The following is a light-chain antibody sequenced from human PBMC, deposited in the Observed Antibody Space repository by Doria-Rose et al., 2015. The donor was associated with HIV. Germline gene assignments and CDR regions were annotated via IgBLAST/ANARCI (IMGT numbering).Light chain of an antibody. CDR2: DGS. V-gene: IGKV3-20*01. Sequence: DIVMTQSPGTLSLSLGERATLSCRASQSFSSTYLAWYQQKPGQAPSLLIYDGSTRATGIPDRFSASGSETDFTLTIIKLEPEDFALYYCHQYGTSWTFGQGTKVEI. CDR1: QSFSSTY. J-gene: IGKJ1*01. CDR3: HQYGTSWT.